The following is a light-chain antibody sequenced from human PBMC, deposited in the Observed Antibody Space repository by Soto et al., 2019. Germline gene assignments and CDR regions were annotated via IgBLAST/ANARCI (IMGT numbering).Light chain of an antibody. J-gene: IGKJ1*01. Sequence: DMQMTQSPSTLSASVGDRVTITCRASQSIRSWLAWYQQKPGKAPKLLIYKASSLESGVPSRFSGSGSGPEFTLTISSLQPDDFATYYCQQYSTSYRTFGQGTRVEIK. CDR3: QQYSTSYRT. V-gene: IGKV1-5*03. CDR2: KAS. CDR1: QSIRSW.